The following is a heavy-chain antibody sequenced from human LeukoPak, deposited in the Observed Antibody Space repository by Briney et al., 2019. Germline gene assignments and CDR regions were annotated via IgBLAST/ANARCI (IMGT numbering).Heavy chain of an antibody. J-gene: IGHJ4*02. V-gene: IGHV1-69*13. CDR1: GGTFSSYA. CDR3: ARAYYFDY. Sequence: ASVKVSCKASGGTFSSYAISWVRQAPGHGLEWKGGIIPIFGTANYAQKLQGRVTITADEYTSTAYMELSSLRSEDTAVYYCARAYYFDYWGQGTLVTVSS. CDR2: IIPIFGTA.